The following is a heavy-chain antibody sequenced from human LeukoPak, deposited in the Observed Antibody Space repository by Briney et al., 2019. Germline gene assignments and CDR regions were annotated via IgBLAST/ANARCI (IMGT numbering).Heavy chain of an antibody. J-gene: IGHJ3*02. CDR3: ARGRDGYTLIDAFDI. CDR2: ISTSSIYI. CDR1: GFIFRDFS. D-gene: IGHD5-24*01. Sequence: PGGSLRLSCSVSGFIFRDFSMSWVRQAPGKGLEWVSSISTSSIYIYYANSLKGRFTISRDNAKNSLYLQMNSLRVEDTAVYYCARGRDGYTLIDAFDIWGQGTMVTVSS. V-gene: IGHV3-21*01.